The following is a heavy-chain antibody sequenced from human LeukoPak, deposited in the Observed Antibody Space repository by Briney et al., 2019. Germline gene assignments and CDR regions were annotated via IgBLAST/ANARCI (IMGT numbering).Heavy chain of an antibody. CDR1: GFTFSSYS. Sequence: GGSLRLSRAASGFTFSSYSMNWVRQAPGKGLEWVSSISSSSSYIYYADSVKGRFTISRDNAKNSLYLQMNSLRAEDTAVYYCARGRGDGYNIDFYFDSWGQGTLVTVSS. D-gene: IGHD5-24*01. CDR2: ISSSSSYI. CDR3: ARGRGDGYNIDFYFDS. J-gene: IGHJ4*02. V-gene: IGHV3-21*01.